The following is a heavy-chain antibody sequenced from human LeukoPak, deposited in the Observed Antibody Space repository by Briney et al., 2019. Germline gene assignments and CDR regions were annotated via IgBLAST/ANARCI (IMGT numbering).Heavy chain of an antibody. Sequence: GGSLRLSCAASGFTFSSYAMSWVRQAPWKGLEWVSAISGSGGSTYYADSVKGRFTISRDNSKNTLYLQMNSLRAEDTAVYYCAKASRTPGYSSGWPWGQGTLVTVSS. CDR2: ISGSGGST. CDR1: GFTFSSYA. D-gene: IGHD6-19*01. CDR3: AKASRTPGYSSGWP. J-gene: IGHJ5*02. V-gene: IGHV3-23*01.